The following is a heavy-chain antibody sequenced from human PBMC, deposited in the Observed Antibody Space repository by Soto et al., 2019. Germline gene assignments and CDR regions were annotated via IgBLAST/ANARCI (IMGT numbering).Heavy chain of an antibody. CDR3: ARDWGSDSSGYYYAEYFQH. CDR2: ISYDGSNK. D-gene: IGHD3-22*01. Sequence: QVQLVESGGGVVQPGRSLRLSCAASGFTFSSYAMHWVRQAPGKGLEWVAVISYDGSNKYYADSVKGRFTISRDNSKNXRXXQMNSLRAEDTAVYYWARDWGSDSSGYYYAEYFQHWGQGTLVTVSS. CDR1: GFTFSSYA. J-gene: IGHJ1*01. V-gene: IGHV3-30-3*01.